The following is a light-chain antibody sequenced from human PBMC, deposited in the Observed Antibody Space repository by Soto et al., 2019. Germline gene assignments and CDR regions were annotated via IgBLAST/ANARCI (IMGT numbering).Light chain of an antibody. CDR3: QLYGVSSPRIT. V-gene: IGKV3-20*01. J-gene: IGKJ5*01. CDR2: GST. Sequence: EIVLTQSTGTLSFSPGEKATLSCRASQTVSASYLAWYQQKPGQAPRLLIYGSTNRIIGIPDRFSGSVSGTDFTLTISRLEPEDFAVYYCQLYGVSSPRITFGQGTRLEIK. CDR1: QTVSASY.